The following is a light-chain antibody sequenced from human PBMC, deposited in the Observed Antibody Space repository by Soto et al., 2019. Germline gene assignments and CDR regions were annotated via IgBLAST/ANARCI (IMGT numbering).Light chain of an antibody. J-gene: IGKJ1*01. V-gene: IGKV3-20*01. CDR3: QQYGSSHRT. Sequence: EIVLTQSPGTLSLSPGERATLSCRASQSVSSSYFAWYQQKPGQAPRLLIYGASSMATGIPDRFSGSGSGTAFTLTISRLEPEDFAVYYCQQYGSSHRTFGQGNNVEIK. CDR1: QSVSSSY. CDR2: GAS.